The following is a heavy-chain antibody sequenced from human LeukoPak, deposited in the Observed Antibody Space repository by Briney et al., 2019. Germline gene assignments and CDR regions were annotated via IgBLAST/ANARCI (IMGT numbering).Heavy chain of an antibody. J-gene: IGHJ4*02. D-gene: IGHD6-19*01. V-gene: IGHV4-39*02. Sequence: SETLSLTCTVSGGSISSSSHSLGWIRQPPGKGLEWTGSIYYTGTTYYNPSLKSRVTISVDTSRNQFSLKLSSVTAADPAVYYLVIDVNYYSSGDYWGQGPLVTVSS. CDR3: VIDVNYYSSGDY. CDR2: IYYTGTT. CDR1: GGSISSSSHS.